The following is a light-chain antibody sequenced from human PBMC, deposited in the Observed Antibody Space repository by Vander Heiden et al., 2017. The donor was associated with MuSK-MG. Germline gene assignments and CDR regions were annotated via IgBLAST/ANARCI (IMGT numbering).Light chain of an antibody. CDR1: KGISSY. CDR3: QQYYSFPLT. CDR2: AAS. V-gene: IGKV1D-8*01. Sequence: WMTQSPSLLPASTGNRVTISCRIGKGISSYLAWYQQKPGKAPELLIYAASTLQSGVPSRFSGSGSGTDFTLTISCLQSEDFATYYCQQYYSFPLTFGGGTKVEIK. J-gene: IGKJ4*01.